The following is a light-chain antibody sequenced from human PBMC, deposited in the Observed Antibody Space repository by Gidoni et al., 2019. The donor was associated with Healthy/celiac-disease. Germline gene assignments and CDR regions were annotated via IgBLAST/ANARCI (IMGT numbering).Light chain of an antibody. CDR2: DAS. CDR1: QGVSSY. J-gene: IGKJ5*01. V-gene: IGKV3-11*01. CDR3: QQRSNWPT. Sequence: EIVLTQSPATLSLSPGERATLSCRASQGVSSYLAWYQQKPGQAPLLLIYDASNSATGIPARFSGSGSGTVFTLTISSLEPEDFAVYYCQQRSNWPTFGQGTRLEIK.